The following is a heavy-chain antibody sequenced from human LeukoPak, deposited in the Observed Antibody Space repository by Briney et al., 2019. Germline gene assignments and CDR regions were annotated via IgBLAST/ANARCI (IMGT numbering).Heavy chain of an antibody. V-gene: IGHV3-53*01. CDR2: LYSDGNT. D-gene: IGHD1-14*01. CDR1: GFTVITND. CDR3: ARGVEPLAANTLAY. Sequence: GGSLRLSCAASGFTVITNDMTWVRQAPGKGLEWVSVLYSDGNTKYADSVQGRFTASRDNSKNTLYLEMNSLSPDDTAVYYCARGVEPLAANTLAYWGQGTLVTVSS. J-gene: IGHJ4*02.